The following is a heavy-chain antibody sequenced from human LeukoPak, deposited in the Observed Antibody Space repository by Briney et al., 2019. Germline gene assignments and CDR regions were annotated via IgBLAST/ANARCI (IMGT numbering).Heavy chain of an antibody. CDR2: INPNSGGT. CDR3: ARADRPHGGPYLIGP. V-gene: IGHV1-2*02. J-gene: IGHJ5*02. CDR1: GYSFTDYY. D-gene: IGHD2-21*01. Sequence: GASVKVPCKTSGYSFTDYYMHWARHAPGQGLEWMGWINPNSGGTSSAQKFQGRVTMTRDTSISTVYMEVSWLTSDDTAIYYCARADRPHGGPYLIGPWGQGTLVTVSS.